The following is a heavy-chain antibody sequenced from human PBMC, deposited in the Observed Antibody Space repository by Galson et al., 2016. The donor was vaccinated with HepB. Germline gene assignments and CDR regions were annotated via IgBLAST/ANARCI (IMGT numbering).Heavy chain of an antibody. CDR1: GGSIRNQF. J-gene: IGHJ6*02. D-gene: IGHD2-15*01. CDR2: INHSGST. Sequence: SETLSLTCTVSGGSIRNQFCGWIRQPPGKGLEWIGEINHSGSTNYNPSLKSRVTISVDTSEKHFSLKLRSVTAADTAVYYCARVLGYCSGGACYSASSLVYYGMDVWGQGTTVTVSS. V-gene: IGHV4-34*01. CDR3: ARVLGYCSGGACYSASSLVYYGMDV.